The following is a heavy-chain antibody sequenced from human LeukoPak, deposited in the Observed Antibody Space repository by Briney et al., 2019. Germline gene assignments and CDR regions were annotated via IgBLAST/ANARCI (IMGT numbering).Heavy chain of an antibody. V-gene: IGHV1-18*01. CDR3: ARDPYYYGSGSYYGDQYFQH. CDR2: ISAYNGNT. D-gene: IGHD3-10*01. J-gene: IGHJ1*01. Sequence: ASVKVSCKASGYTFTSYGISWVRQAPGQGLEWMGWISAYNGNTNYAQKLQGRGTMTTDTSTSTAYMELRSLRSDDTAVYYCARDPYYYGSGSYYGDQYFQHWGQGTLVTVSS. CDR1: GYTFTSYG.